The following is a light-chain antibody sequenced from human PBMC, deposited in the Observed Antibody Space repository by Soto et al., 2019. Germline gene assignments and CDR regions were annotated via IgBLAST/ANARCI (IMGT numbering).Light chain of an antibody. CDR2: AAS. Sequence: DIQMTQSPSSLSASVGDRVTITCRASQSISNYLNWYQQKPGKAPKLLIYAASSLQSGVPSRFSGSGSGTQFTLTISSLQPDDFATYYCQQYKTYWTLGQGTKVDIK. V-gene: IGKV1-39*01. CDR1: QSISNY. J-gene: IGKJ1*01. CDR3: QQYKTYWT.